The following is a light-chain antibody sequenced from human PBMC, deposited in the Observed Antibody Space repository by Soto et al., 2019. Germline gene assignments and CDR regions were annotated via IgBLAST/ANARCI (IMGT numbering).Light chain of an antibody. V-gene: IGKV3-20*01. Sequence: EIVLTQSPGTLSFSPGERATLSCRASQSVSSSYLAWHQQKPGQAPRLLIYDASSRATGIPDRFSGSGSGTDFTLTISSLEAEDVAVYYCQQYCSSPYTFGQGTKLEIK. CDR3: QQYCSSPYT. J-gene: IGKJ2*01. CDR1: QSVSSSY. CDR2: DAS.